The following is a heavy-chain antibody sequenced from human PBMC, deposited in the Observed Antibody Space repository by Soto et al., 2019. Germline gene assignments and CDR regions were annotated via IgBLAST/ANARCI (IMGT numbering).Heavy chain of an antibody. CDR1: GSTLTELS. CDR3: ATAVAGSPVYFDY. Sequence: XSVKVSCKVSGSTLTELSMHWVRQAPGKVLEWMGGFDXEDGEXIYAKKFQGRXXMTEDKSXXKAYMELSSLRSEETAVYYCATAVAGSPVYFDYWGQGTLVTVSS. D-gene: IGHD6-19*01. CDR2: FDXEDGEX. J-gene: IGHJ4*02. V-gene: IGHV1-24*01.